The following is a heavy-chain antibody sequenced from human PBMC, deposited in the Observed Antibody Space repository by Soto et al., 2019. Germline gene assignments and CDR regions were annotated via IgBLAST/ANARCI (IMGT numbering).Heavy chain of an antibody. CDR2: TNSDGTNT. V-gene: IGHV3-74*01. CDR1: GFTFSAFW. CDR3: VRGFYPSSGSVGPHAPFNN. D-gene: IGHD5-12*01. J-gene: IGHJ4*02. Sequence: GGSLRLACAASGFTFSAFWMHWVRQIPGKGLEWVSRTNSDGTNTIYADSVEGRFTISRDNTVNTLYLQMNSLRAEDTAVFYCVRGFYPSSGSVGPHAPFNNGGKGPLVTVPS.